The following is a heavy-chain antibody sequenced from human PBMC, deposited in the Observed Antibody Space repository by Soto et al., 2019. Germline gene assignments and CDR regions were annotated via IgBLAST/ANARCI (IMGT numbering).Heavy chain of an antibody. Sequence: QVQLMESGGGVVRPGESLRLSCAASAFSFTNFALHWVRQAPGRGLEWVAVISFDGSNKFYVDSVKGLFTISMDNSKNSLYLQMSSLTPDDTGVYYCARQRQPQASDYYYFGVDVWGQGTTVTVSS. D-gene: IGHD6-25*01. V-gene: IGHV3-30*04. CDR1: AFSFTNFA. CDR3: ARQRQPQASDYYYFGVDV. CDR2: ISFDGSNK. J-gene: IGHJ6*02.